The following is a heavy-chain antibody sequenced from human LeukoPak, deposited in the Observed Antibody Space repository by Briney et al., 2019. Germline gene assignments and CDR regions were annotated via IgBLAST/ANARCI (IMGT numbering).Heavy chain of an antibody. V-gene: IGHV3-53*01. CDR3: ARDKNGPET. D-gene: IGHD1-14*01. CDR1: AFAVSINY. CDR2: LYSDGGT. Sequence: GGSLRLSCTASAFAVSINYMSWVRQAPGKGLEWVSVLYSDGGTFYADSVKGRFTISRDSSKNTLSLQMNSLRAEDTAVYYCARDKNGPETWGQGTLVTVSS. J-gene: IGHJ4*02.